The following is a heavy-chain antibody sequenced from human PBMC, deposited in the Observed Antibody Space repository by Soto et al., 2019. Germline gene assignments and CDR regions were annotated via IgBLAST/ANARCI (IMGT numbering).Heavy chain of an antibody. V-gene: IGHV4-30-4*01. CDR2: IYYSGST. CDR3: ARRATDYDILTGYYFDY. CDR1: GGSISSGDYY. J-gene: IGHJ4*02. D-gene: IGHD3-9*01. Sequence: SETLSLTCTVSGGSISSGDYYWSWIRQPPGKGLEWIGYIYYSGSTYYNPSLKSRVTISVDTSKNQFSLKLSSVTAADTAVYYCARRATDYDILTGYYFDYWGQGTLVTVSS.